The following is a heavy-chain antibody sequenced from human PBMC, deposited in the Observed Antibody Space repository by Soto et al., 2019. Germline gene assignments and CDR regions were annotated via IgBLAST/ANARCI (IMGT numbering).Heavy chain of an antibody. V-gene: IGHV4-59*01. D-gene: IGHD3-10*01. J-gene: IGHJ4*02. CDR1: GGSISSYY. CDR3: ARASLPRSGHDY. Sequence: QVQLQESGPGLVKPSETLSLTCTVSGGSISSYYWSWIRQPPGKGLEWIGYIYYSGSTNYTPSLKSRVTISVDTSKNQFSLKLSSVTAADTAVYYCARASLPRSGHDYWGQGTLVTVSS. CDR2: IYYSGST.